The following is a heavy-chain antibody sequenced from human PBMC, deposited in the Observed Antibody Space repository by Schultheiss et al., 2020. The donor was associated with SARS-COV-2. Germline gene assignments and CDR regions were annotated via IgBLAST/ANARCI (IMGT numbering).Heavy chain of an antibody. Sequence: GGSLRLSCAASGFTFSSYAMSWVRQAPGKGLEWVSVIYSGGSTYYADSVKGRFTISRDNSRNTLYLQMDSLRAEDTAVYYCARDFSSTCDYWGQGTLVTVSS. CDR1: GFTFSSYA. D-gene: IGHD6-13*01. CDR2: IYSGGST. J-gene: IGHJ4*02. CDR3: ARDFSSTCDY. V-gene: IGHV3-66*02.